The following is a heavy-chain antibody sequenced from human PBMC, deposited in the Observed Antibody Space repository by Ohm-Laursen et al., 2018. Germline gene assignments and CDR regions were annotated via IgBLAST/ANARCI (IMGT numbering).Heavy chain of an antibody. CDR1: GFTFNYYG. Sequence: SLRLSCTASGFTFNYYGIHWVRRAPGKGPVWVSRITSDGTSTAYADSVRGRFTISRDTAKNTLYLQMNSLRVEDTAVYYCARNPYDYWGQGTLVTVSS. J-gene: IGHJ4*02. CDR3: ARNPYDY. D-gene: IGHD1-14*01. V-gene: IGHV3-74*01. CDR2: ITSDGTST.